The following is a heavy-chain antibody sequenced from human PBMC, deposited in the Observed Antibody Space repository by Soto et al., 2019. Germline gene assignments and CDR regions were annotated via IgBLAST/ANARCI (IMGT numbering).Heavy chain of an antibody. Sequence: ASVKVSCKASGYTFTSYAMHWVRQAPGQRLEWMGWINAGNGNTKYSQKFQGRVTITRDTSASTAYMELSSLRSEDTAVYYCVRWSGSGSYYYYWGQGTLVTVSS. CDR3: VRWSGSGSYYYY. D-gene: IGHD3-10*01. CDR2: INAGNGNT. V-gene: IGHV1-3*01. J-gene: IGHJ4*02. CDR1: GYTFTSYA.